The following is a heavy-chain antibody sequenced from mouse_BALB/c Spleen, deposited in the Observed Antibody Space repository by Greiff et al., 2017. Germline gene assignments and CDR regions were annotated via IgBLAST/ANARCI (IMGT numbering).Heavy chain of an antibody. CDR3: ARPLGSWFAY. J-gene: IGHJ3*01. V-gene: IGHV14-3*02. Sequence: VQLQQSGAELVRSGASVKLSCTASGFNIKDYYMHWVKQRPEQGLEWIGRIDPANGNTKYDPKFQGKATITADTSSNTAYLQLSSLTSEDTAVYYCARPLGSWFAYWGQGTLVTVSA. CDR2: IDPANGNT. CDR1: GFNIKDYY. D-gene: IGHD4-1*01.